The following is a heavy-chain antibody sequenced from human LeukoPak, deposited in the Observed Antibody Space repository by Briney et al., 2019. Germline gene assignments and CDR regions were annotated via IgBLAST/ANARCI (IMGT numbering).Heavy chain of an antibody. J-gene: IGHJ6*02. D-gene: IGHD2-21*01. Sequence: ASVKVSCKASGDTFTSYAINWVRQATGQGLEWMGGMTPNSGTTGYAQTFQGRVTMTRNTSISTAYMELSSLRSEDTAVYYCGLGGARYYYGMDVWGQGTTVTASS. CDR1: GDTFTSYA. CDR2: MTPNSGTT. V-gene: IGHV1-8*01. CDR3: GLGGARYYYGMDV.